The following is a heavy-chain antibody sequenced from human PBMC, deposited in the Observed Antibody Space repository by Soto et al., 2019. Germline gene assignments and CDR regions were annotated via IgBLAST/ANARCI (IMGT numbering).Heavy chain of an antibody. Sequence: GGSLRLSCAASGFSFSTYWMTWVRQAPGKGLEWVANIKQDGSEKYYVDSVKGRFTISRDNAKNSLYLQMNSLRAEDTAVYYCARGKFWSGYSYYFDYWGQGTPVTVSS. CDR2: IKQDGSEK. D-gene: IGHD3-3*01. V-gene: IGHV3-7*01. J-gene: IGHJ4*02. CDR1: GFSFSTYW. CDR3: ARGKFWSGYSYYFDY.